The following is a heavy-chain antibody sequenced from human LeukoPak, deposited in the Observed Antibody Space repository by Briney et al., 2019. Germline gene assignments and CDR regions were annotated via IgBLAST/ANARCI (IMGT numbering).Heavy chain of an antibody. Sequence: GGSLRLSCAASGFSFSSYWMSWVRQAPGKGLEWVANIKEDGSEKNYVDSVKGRFTISRDNAKNSLYLQMNTLRAEDTAVYYCASGRHDFLHWGQGTLVTVSS. CDR3: ASGRHDFLH. J-gene: IGHJ4*02. CDR2: IKEDGSEK. D-gene: IGHD3/OR15-3a*01. V-gene: IGHV3-7*01. CDR1: GFSFSSYW.